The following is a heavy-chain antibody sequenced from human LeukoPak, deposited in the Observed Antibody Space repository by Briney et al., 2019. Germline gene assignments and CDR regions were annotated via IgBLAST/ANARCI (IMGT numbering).Heavy chain of an antibody. CDR3: AKRGPIYSSSPGNYFDY. CDR2: ISGSDDGT. D-gene: IGHD6-6*01. CDR1: GFTFSSYW. V-gene: IGHV3-23*01. J-gene: IGHJ4*02. Sequence: GGSLRLSCAASGFTFSSYWMTWVRQAPGKGLEWVSSISGSDDGTYYADSVKGRFTISRDNSKNTLYLQMNSLRAEDTAVYYCAKRGPIYSSSPGNYFDYWGQGTLVTVS.